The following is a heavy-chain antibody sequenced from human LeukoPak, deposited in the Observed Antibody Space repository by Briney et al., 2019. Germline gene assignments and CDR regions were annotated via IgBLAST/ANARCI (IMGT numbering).Heavy chain of an antibody. V-gene: IGHV3-7*01. D-gene: IGHD5-18*01. CDR1: GFTFSNYW. J-gene: IGHJ4*02. Sequence: PGGSLRLSCAASGFTFSNYWMSWVRQAPGKGLEWVANIKEGGSEKYYVDSVKGRFTISRDNAKNSQYLQMNSLRAEDTAVYYCARGWDTAMGKGFSYWGQGTLVTVSS. CDR3: ARGWDTAMGKGFSY. CDR2: IKEGGSEK.